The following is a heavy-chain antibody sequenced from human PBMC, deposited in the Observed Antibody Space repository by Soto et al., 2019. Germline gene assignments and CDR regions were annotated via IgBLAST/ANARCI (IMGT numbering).Heavy chain of an antibody. Sequence: QVQVVESGGGVVQPGRSLRLSCAASGFTFSSFGMHWVRQAPGKGLEWVSRIWYDGSKKSYGDSVKGRFTISRDNSRNTVYLQVNSLRADDTAVYYCARDASYYSLWSGYYPSRNGMDVWGQGTMVTVSS. CDR1: GFTFSSFG. D-gene: IGHD3-3*01. CDR2: IWYDGSKK. J-gene: IGHJ6*02. CDR3: ARDASYYSLWSGYYPSRNGMDV. V-gene: IGHV3-33*01.